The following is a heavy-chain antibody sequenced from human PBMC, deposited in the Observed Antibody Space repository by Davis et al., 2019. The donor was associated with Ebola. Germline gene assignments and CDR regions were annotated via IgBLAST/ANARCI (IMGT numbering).Heavy chain of an antibody. Sequence: ASVKVSCKVSGYTLTELSMHWVRQAPGKGLEWMGGFDPEDGETIYAQKFQGRVTMTEDTSTDTAYMKLSSLRSEDTAVYLCTTAGWWGDVYKFGATWGQGTLVSVSS. D-gene: IGHD5-24*01. CDR2: FDPEDGET. J-gene: IGHJ5*02. CDR1: GYTLTELS. V-gene: IGHV1-24*01. CDR3: TTAGWWGDVYKFGAT.